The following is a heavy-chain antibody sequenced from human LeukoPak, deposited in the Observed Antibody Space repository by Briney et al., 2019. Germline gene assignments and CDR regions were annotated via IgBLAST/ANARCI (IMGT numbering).Heavy chain of an antibody. V-gene: IGHV4-59*01. CDR1: GGSISSYY. CDR2: IYYSGST. D-gene: IGHD3-22*01. CDR3: ARGYYDSSGYYFPDY. Sequence: SETLSLTCTVSGGSISSYYWSWIRQPPGKGLEWIGYIYYSGSTNYNPSLKSRVTISVDTSKNQFSLKLSSVTAADAAVYYCARGYYDSSGYYFPDYWGQGTLVTVSS. J-gene: IGHJ4*02.